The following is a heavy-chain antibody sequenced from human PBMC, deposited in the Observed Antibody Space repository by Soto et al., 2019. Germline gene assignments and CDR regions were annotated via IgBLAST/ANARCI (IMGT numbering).Heavy chain of an antibody. D-gene: IGHD6-19*01. CDR2: IYSGGST. CDR3: ARDPLFGSSGCYCFDY. Sequence: GGSLRLSCAASGFTVSSNYMSWVRQAPGKGLEWVSVIYSGGSTYCADSVKGRFTISRDNSKNTLYLQMNSLRAEDTAVYYCARDPLFGSSGCYCFDYWGQGPLVTVSS. J-gene: IGHJ4*02. V-gene: IGHV3-53*01. CDR1: GFTVSSNY.